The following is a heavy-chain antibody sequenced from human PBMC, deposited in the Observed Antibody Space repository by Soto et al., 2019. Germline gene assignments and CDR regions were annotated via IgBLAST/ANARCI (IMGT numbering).Heavy chain of an antibody. CDR3: AREGNYYDSSGYHEALDI. Sequence: ASVKVSCKASGYTFSGYYMHWVRQAPGQGLEWMGWINPNSGVTNYAQKFQGWVTMTRDTSISTAYMELSRLRSDDTAVYYCAREGNYYDSSGYHEALDIWGQGTMVTV. J-gene: IGHJ3*02. V-gene: IGHV1-2*04. CDR2: INPNSGVT. CDR1: GYTFSGYY. D-gene: IGHD3-22*01.